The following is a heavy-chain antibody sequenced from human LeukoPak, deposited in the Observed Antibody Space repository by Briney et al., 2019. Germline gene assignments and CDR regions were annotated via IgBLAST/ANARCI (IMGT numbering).Heavy chain of an antibody. CDR2: ISAYNGNT. CDR1: GYTFTSYG. J-gene: IGHJ3*02. Sequence: ASVKVSCKASGYTFTSYGISWVRQAPGQGLEWMGWISAYNGNTNYAQKLQGRVTMTTDTSTSTAYMGLRSLRSDDTAVYYCARDPGGSYERKAFDIWGQGTMVTVSS. V-gene: IGHV1-18*01. CDR3: ARDPGGSYERKAFDI. D-gene: IGHD1-26*01.